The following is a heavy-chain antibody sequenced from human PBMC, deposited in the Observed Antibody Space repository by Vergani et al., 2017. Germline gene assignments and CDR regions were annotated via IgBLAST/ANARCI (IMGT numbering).Heavy chain of an antibody. CDR3: ARVTYYGSGSYYGYYYGMDV. D-gene: IGHD3-10*01. Sequence: QVQLQESGPGLVKPSETLSLPCTVSGYSTSSGYYWGWIRQPPGKGLEWIGSIYHSGSTYYNPSLKSRVTISVDTSNNQFSLKLSSVTAADTAVYYCARVTYYGSGSYYGYYYGMDVWGQGTTVTVSS. CDR1: GYSTSSGYY. J-gene: IGHJ6*02. V-gene: IGHV4-38-2*02. CDR2: IYHSGST.